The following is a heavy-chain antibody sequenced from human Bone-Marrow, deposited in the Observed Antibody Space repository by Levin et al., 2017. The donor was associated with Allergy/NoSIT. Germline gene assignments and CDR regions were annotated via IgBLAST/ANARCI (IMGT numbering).Heavy chain of an antibody. V-gene: IGHV1-69*01. CDR3: ARAVRQAAINNWCDS. CDR2: IIPLFGTP. D-gene: IGHD2-2*01. J-gene: IGHJ5*01. Sequence: RGESLKISCKASGGNFRSYGINWVRQAPGQGPEWMGGIIPLFGTPYYAQNFQGRVTITADEFTTTSYMELSSLRSEDTAIYFCARAVRQAAINNWCDSWGQGTLVTVSS. CDR1: GGNFRSYG.